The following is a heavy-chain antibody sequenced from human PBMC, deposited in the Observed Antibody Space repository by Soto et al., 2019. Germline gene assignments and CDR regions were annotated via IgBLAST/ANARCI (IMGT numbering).Heavy chain of an antibody. CDR1: GGSFSGYY. CDR2: INHSGTT. D-gene: IGHD3-22*01. Sequence: AETLASTCAVYGGSFSGYYWSWIRQPPGKVLEWIGEINHSGTTNYNPSLKSRVTISVDTYKNHFSLKLSSVTAADTAVYYCASSYYYDSSGYYSGRAFKYWGQGTLVTVSS. J-gene: IGHJ4*02. V-gene: IGHV4-34*01. CDR3: ASSYYYDSSGYYSGRAFKY.